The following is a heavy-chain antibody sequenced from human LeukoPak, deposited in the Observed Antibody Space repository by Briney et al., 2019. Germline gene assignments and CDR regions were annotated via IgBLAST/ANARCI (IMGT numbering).Heavy chain of an antibody. D-gene: IGHD6-19*01. CDR3: AGRLRKQWLVSGDVS. V-gene: IGHV1-69*06. J-gene: IGHJ4*02. Sequence: GASVKVSCKASGGTFSSYAISWVRQAPGQGLEWMGGIIPIFGTANYAQKFQGRVTITADKSTSTAYMELSSLRSEDTAVYYCAGRLRKQWLVSGDVSWGQGTLVTVSS. CDR2: IIPIFGTA. CDR1: GGTFSSYA.